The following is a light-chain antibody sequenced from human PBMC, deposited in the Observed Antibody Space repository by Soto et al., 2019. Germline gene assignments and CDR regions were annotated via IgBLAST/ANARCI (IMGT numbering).Light chain of an antibody. V-gene: IGKV1-6*01. CDR2: AAS. CDR3: QQSYSTPRT. Sequence: AMRITHSLSSLSASVGSRVTITCRASQGIRNDLGWYQQKPGKAPKLLIYAASSLQSGVPSRFSGSGSGTDFTLTISSLQPEDFATYYCQQSYSTPRTFGQGTKVDIK. CDR1: QGIRND. J-gene: IGKJ1*01.